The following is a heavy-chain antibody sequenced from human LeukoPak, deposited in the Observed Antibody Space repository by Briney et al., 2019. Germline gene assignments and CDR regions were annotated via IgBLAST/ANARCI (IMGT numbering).Heavy chain of an antibody. CDR1: GGSISNYY. J-gene: IGHJ4*02. CDR2: IYDSGST. V-gene: IGHV4-59*01. Sequence: SETLSLTCTVSGGSISNYYWSWIRQPPGKGLEWIGYIYDSGSTNHNPSLTSRVTISVDTSRNQFSLKLSSVTSADTAVYYCGRGGGRLRLGELFPDYWGQGTLVTVSS. D-gene: IGHD3-16*01. CDR3: GRGGGRLRLGELFPDY.